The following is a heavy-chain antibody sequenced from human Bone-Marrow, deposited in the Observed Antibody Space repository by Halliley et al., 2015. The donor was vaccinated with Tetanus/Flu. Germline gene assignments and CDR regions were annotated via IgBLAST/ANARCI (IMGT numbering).Heavy chain of an antibody. CDR3: ARFREAAAGTLHFFDH. D-gene: IGHD6-25*01. Sequence: GIIYPDDSDTRYGPSFYGQVRISADKSINPAYLQWNSLKASDTAVYYCARFREAAAGTLHFFDHWGQGTQVAVSS. CDR2: IYPDDSDT. V-gene: IGHV5-51*01. J-gene: IGHJ4*02.